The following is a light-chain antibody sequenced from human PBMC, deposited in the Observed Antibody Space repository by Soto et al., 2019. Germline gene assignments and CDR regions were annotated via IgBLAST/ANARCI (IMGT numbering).Light chain of an antibody. J-gene: IGKJ3*01. V-gene: IGKV3-11*01. Sequence: LTQSPASLSLSPGERATLSCRASQTDGISLAWYQHKPGQPPRLLIYDASKRATGIPARFGGSGSGTDFILTSSSLEPEDFAVYHCQQRTNWLLTFGPGTKVDIK. CDR3: QQRTNWLLT. CDR1: QTDGIS. CDR2: DAS.